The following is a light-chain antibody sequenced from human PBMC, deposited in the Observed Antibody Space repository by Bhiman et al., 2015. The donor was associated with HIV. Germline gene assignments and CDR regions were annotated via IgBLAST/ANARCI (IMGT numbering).Light chain of an antibody. CDR2: ETI. CDR1: GSDIGADFD. CDR3: SSLTSSLTYV. V-gene: IGLV1-40*01. J-gene: IGLJ1*01. Sequence: QSVLTQPPSVSGAPGQKITISCTGTGSDIGADFDVHWYQYLPGEVPRLLIYETINRPSGVPARFSGSKSGTSASLAITGLQAEDEADYYCSSLTSSLTYVFGTGTNVTVL.